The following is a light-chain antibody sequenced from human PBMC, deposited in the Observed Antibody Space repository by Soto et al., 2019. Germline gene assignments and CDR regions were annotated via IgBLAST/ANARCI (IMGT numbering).Light chain of an antibody. CDR3: QHYGSSPLT. J-gene: IGKJ4*01. V-gene: IGKV3-20*01. CDR2: GAS. CDR1: QSVSSSY. Sequence: VLKLFPGTLSLSPGERATLSCRASQSVSSSYLAWYQQKPGQAPRLLIYGASSRATGIPDRFSGSGSGTDFTLTISRLEPEDFAVYYCQHYGSSPLTFGGGSNVDIK.